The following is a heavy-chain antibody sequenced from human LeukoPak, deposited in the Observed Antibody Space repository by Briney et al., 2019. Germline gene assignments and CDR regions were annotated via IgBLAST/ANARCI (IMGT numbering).Heavy chain of an antibody. Sequence: PGGSLRLSCAASGFTFSNAWMSWVRQAPGKGLEWVGRIKSKTDGGTTDYAAPVKGRFTISRDDSKNTLYLQMNSLKTEDTAVYYCARPPEGYSYGFYFGHWGQGAPVIVSS. V-gene: IGHV3-15*01. CDR3: ARPPEGYSYGFYFGH. CDR2: IKSKTDGGTT. CDR1: GFTFSNAW. D-gene: IGHD5-18*01. J-gene: IGHJ4*02.